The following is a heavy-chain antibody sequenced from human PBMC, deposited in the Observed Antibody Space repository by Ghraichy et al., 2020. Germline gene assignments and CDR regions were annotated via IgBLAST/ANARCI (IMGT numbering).Heavy chain of an antibody. V-gene: IGHV4-38-2*01. Sequence: SETLSLTCAVSGYSISSGYYWGSIRQPPGQWLEWIGSIYHSGSTSYNPSLKSRVTISADTTKNQLSLKLSPVTAADTAVYYCATDYYGSGSSPDYWGQGTLLTVSS. J-gene: IGHJ4*01. CDR1: GYSISSGYY. D-gene: IGHD3-10*01. CDR3: ATDYYGSGSSPDY. CDR2: IYHSGST.